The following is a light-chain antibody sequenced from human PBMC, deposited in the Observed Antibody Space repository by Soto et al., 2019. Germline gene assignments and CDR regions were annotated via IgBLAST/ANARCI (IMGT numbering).Light chain of an antibody. J-gene: IGLJ3*02. CDR1: SSDVGSFNL. Sequence: QSVLTQPASVSGSPGQSITISCTGTSSDVGSFNLVSWYQQHPGKAPKLIIYEVTKRPSGISDRFSGSKSGNTASLTISGLQAGDEADYYCCSYASSATGVFGGGTQLTVL. CDR2: EVT. CDR3: CSYASSATGV. V-gene: IGLV2-23*02.